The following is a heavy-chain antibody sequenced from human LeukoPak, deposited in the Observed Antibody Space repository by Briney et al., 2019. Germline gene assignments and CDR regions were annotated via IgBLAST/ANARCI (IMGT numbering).Heavy chain of an antibody. CDR3: ARTMGSWYTDAFDI. CDR2: IYPGDSDT. J-gene: IGHJ3*02. Sequence: GESLKISCKGSGYSFSTYWIGWVRQMPGKGLEWMGIIYPGDSDTRYSPSFQGQVTISADRSISTAHLQWSSLKASDTAMYYCARTMGSWYTDAFDIWGQRTMVTVTS. CDR1: GYSFSTYW. D-gene: IGHD6-13*01. V-gene: IGHV5-51*01.